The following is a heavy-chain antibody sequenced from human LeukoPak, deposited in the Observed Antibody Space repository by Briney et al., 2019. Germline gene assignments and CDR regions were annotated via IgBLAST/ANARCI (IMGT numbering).Heavy chain of an antibody. D-gene: IGHD3-16*01. Sequence: DSVKVSCKASGYTFTGYYMHWVRQAPGQGLEWMGRINPNSGGTNYAQKFQGRVTMTRDTSISTAYMELSRLRSDDTAVYYCARNLMITFGDLGWFDPWGQGTLVTVSS. V-gene: IGHV1-2*06. CDR2: INPNSGGT. J-gene: IGHJ5*02. CDR3: ARNLMITFGDLGWFDP. CDR1: GYTFTGYY.